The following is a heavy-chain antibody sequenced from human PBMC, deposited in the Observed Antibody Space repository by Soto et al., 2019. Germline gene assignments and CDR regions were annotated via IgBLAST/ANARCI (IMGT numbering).Heavy chain of an antibody. D-gene: IGHD3-10*01. CDR1: GYTFTSYD. Sequence: ASVKVSCKASGYTFTSYDINWVRQATGQGLEWMGWMNPNSGNTGYAQKFQGRVTMTRNTSISTAYMELSSLRSEDTAVYYFARGGSGSYYLYYYYYYYMDVWGKGTTVTVSS. V-gene: IGHV1-8*01. CDR2: MNPNSGNT. J-gene: IGHJ6*03. CDR3: ARGGSGSYYLYYYYYYYMDV.